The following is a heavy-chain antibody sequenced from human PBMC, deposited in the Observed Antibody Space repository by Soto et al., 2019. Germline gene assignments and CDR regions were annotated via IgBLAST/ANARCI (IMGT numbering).Heavy chain of an antibody. D-gene: IGHD1-20*01. V-gene: IGHV3-30*18. CDR1: GFIFSNYG. J-gene: IGHJ6*04. CDR2: ISYDGSNE. Sequence: GRFLRLSCTASGFIFSNYGMHWVRQAPGKGLEWVAVISYDGSNEYYADSVKGRFTISRDNSKNTLYLQVNSLRAEDTAVYYCAKVPDNWNAFFYGMDVWGKATTVTVSS. CDR3: AKVPDNWNAFFYGMDV.